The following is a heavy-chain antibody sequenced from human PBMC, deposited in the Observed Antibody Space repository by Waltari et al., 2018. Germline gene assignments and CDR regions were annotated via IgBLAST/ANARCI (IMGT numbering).Heavy chain of an antibody. CDR3: AGGLGYLIDY. CDR1: GFSYDSYW. V-gene: IGHV3-7*01. D-gene: IGHD3-9*01. J-gene: IGHJ4*02. Sequence: EVQLVESGGGLVQPGGSLRLSWSASGFSYDSYWMNWVRLAPGKGLEWVANIRRDGSEKYYVDSVKGRFTVSRDNAKKSLYLQMDSLRAEDTAVYYCAGGLGYLIDYWGQGTLVTVSS. CDR2: IRRDGSEK.